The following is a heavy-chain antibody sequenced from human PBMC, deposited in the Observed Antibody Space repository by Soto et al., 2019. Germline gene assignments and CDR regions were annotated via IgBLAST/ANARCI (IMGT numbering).Heavy chain of an antibody. CDR3: ARDLLPLGQLEYSGYDIGIDY. D-gene: IGHD5-12*01. V-gene: IGHV3-33*01. CDR2: IWYDGSNK. Sequence: QVQLVESGGGVVQPGRSLRLSCAASGFTFSSYGMHWVRQAPGKGLEWVAVIWYDGSNKYYADSVKGRFTISRDNSKNTLYLQMNSLRAEDTAVYSCARDLLPLGQLEYSGYDIGIDYWGQGTLVTVSS. CDR1: GFTFSSYG. J-gene: IGHJ4*02.